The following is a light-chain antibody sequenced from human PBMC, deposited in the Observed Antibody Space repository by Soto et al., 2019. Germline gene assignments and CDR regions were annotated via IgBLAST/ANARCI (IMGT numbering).Light chain of an antibody. CDR3: QQYNRLSSVS. V-gene: IGKV1-5*03. Sequence: DIQLTQSPSTLSASVGDRVTITCRASQSITNWLAWYQQKPGKAPKVLIHMASSLKSGVPSRFSGSGSGTEFTLTITSLQPDDSATYYCQQYNRLSSVSFGGGTKVEI. CDR2: MAS. J-gene: IGKJ4*01. CDR1: QSITNW.